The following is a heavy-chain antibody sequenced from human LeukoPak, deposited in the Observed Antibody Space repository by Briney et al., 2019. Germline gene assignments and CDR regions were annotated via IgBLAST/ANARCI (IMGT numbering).Heavy chain of an antibody. CDR1: GGSISNYY. V-gene: IGHV4-59*01. Sequence: PSETLSLTCTVSGGSISNYYWNWIRQPPGKGLEWIGYIYYSGSTNYNPSLKSRVTISVDTSKNQLSLKLSSVTAADTAVYYCARSMVRGVILPNWFDPWGQGTLVTVSS. D-gene: IGHD3-10*01. CDR2: IYYSGST. J-gene: IGHJ5*02. CDR3: ARSMVRGVILPNWFDP.